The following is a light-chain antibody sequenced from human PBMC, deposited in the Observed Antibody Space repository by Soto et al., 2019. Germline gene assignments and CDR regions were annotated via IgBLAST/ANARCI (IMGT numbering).Light chain of an antibody. CDR2: DAS. CDR3: QQRNWPWT. CDR1: QSVSSY. Sequence: EIVLTQSPATLSLSPGERATLSCRASQSVSSYLAWYQQKPGQAPRLLIYDASNRATGIPARFSGSGSGTDFTLTISSLEPEDFAVYYCQQRNWPWTFGQGTKVDIK. V-gene: IGKV3-11*01. J-gene: IGKJ1*01.